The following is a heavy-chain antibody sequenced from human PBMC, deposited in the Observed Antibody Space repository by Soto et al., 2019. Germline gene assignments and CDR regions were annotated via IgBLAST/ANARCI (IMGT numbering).Heavy chain of an antibody. J-gene: IGHJ6*02. CDR3: ARVQGITAFGWYSMTYSGMDA. CDR1: GYTFTTSG. V-gene: IGHV1-18*01. D-gene: IGHD6-13*01. Sequence: ASVKLSCKASGYTFTTSGISWVRQAPGQGLEWMGWISTDNGNTNYAQHLQGRVSMTTDTSTSTAYMDRRSLRSDDTAVYYCARVQGITAFGWYSMTYSGMDAWGQGTRVTVSS. CDR2: ISTDNGNT.